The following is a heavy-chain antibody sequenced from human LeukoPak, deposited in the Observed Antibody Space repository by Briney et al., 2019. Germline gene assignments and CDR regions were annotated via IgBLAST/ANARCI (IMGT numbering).Heavy chain of an antibody. V-gene: IGHV1-46*01. Sequence: ASVKVSCQASGYTFTNYYMHWVRQAPGQGLEWMGIINPSGGSTSYEQRFQGRVTMTKDTSTSIVYMELSSLRSEDTAVYYCARRGYSGYADYYGMDVWGQGTTVTVSS. CDR2: INPSGGST. CDR3: ARRGYSGYADYYGMDV. D-gene: IGHD5-12*01. CDR1: GYTFTNYY. J-gene: IGHJ6*02.